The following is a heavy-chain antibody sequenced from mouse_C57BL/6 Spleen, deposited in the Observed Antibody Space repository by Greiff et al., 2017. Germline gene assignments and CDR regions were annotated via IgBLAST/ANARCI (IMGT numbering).Heavy chain of an antibody. J-gene: IGHJ1*03. V-gene: IGHV1-82*01. Sequence: QVQLQQSGPELVKPGASVKISCKASGYAFSSSWMNWVKQRPGKGLEWIGRIYPGDGDTNYNGKFKGKATLTADKSSSTAYMQLSSLTSEDSAVYFCARDYYGSYWYCDVWGTGTTVTVSS. CDR2: IYPGDGDT. CDR3: ARDYYGSYWYCDV. D-gene: IGHD1-1*01. CDR1: GYAFSSSW.